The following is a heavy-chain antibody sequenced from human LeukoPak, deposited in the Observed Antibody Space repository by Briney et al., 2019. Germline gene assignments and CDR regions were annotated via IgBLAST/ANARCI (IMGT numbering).Heavy chain of an antibody. CDR3: ARKYGSGSFNWFDP. CDR2: INHSGST. V-gene: IGHV4-34*01. J-gene: IGHJ5*02. D-gene: IGHD3-10*01. CDR1: GGSFSGYY. Sequence: SETLSLTCAVYGGSFSGYYWSWIRQPPGKGLEWIGEINHSGSTNYNPSLKSRVTISVDTSKNQFSLKLSSVTAAETAVYYCARKYGSGSFNWFDPWGQGTLVTVSS.